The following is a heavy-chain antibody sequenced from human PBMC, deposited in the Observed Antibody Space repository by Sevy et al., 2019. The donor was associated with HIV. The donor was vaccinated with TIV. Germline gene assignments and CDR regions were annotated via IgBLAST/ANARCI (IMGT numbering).Heavy chain of an antibody. J-gene: IGHJ3*01. CDR1: GGSISSGVYS. CDR2: IFHSGNT. D-gene: IGHD4-17*01. V-gene: IGHV4-30-2*01. CDR3: ARDGGTLTTPGAFDF. Sequence: SETLSLTCAVSGGSISSGVYSWNWIRQPPGKGLEWIGYIFHSGNTYYNPSLKSRLTISLDMSKNQFSLKMNSVTAADTAVYYCARDGGTLTTPGAFDFWGQGTMVTVSS.